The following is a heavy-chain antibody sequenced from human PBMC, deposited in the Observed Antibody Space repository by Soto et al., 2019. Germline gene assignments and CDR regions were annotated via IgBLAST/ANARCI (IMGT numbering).Heavy chain of an antibody. D-gene: IGHD3-16*01. CDR3: ARAFRGRWLPGNYYYGMDV. CDR1: GGSFSGYY. V-gene: IGHV4-34*01. CDR2: INHSGST. Sequence: SETLSLTCAVYGGSFSGYYWSWIRQPPGKGLEWIGEINHSGSTNYNPSLKSRVTISVDTSKNQFFLKLSSVTAEDTAVYYCARAFRGRWLPGNYYYGMDVWGQGTTVTVS. J-gene: IGHJ6*02.